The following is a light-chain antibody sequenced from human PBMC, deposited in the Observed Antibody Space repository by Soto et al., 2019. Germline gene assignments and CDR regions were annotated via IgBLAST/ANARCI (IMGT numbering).Light chain of an antibody. Sequence: EIVLTQSPGTLSLSPGKRATLSSRASQSVSASSLAWYPKKPGQAPRLLIYGASSRATGIPDRFSGSGSGTDFTLTISRLEPEDFAVYYCQQYGSSPFTFGPGTKVDIK. J-gene: IGKJ3*01. CDR2: GAS. CDR3: QQYGSSPFT. V-gene: IGKV3-20*01. CDR1: QSVSASS.